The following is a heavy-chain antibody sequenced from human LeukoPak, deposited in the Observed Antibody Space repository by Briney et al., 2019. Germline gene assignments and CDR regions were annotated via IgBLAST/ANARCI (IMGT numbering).Heavy chain of an antibody. J-gene: IGHJ4*02. CDR1: GFTFSSQG. V-gene: IGHV3-33*01. Sequence: GGSLRLSCAASGFTFSSQGMHWVRQAPGKGLEWVALIWYNGGNKYYADSVKGRFTISRDNSKNTLYLQMNSLRAEDTAVYYCARGYDTSGYYHDYWGQGTLVTVSS. D-gene: IGHD3-22*01. CDR2: IWYNGGNK. CDR3: ARGYDTSGYYHDY.